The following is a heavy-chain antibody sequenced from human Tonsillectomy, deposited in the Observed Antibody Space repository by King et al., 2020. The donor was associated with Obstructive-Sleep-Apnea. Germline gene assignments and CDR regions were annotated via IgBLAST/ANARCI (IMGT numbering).Heavy chain of an antibody. CDR1: GYTFTRHW. CDR2: IDPRDSYT. V-gene: IGHV5-10-1*01. J-gene: IGHJ6*02. Sequence: QLVQSGTEVKEPGQSLRISCKAFGYTFTRHWISWVRRMPGKGLEWMGRIDPRDSYTNYSPSLQGHVTLSTDMSVSTAYLQWKSLKASDTAIYYCARYRLPYTVSTDFGVDVWGQGTTVSV. CDR3: ARYRLPYTVSTDFGVDV. D-gene: IGHD4-17*01.